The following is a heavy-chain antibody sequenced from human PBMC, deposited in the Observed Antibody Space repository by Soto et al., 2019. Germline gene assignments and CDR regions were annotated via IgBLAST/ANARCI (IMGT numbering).Heavy chain of an antibody. CDR3: GGSGSYYTFDY. D-gene: IGHD3-10*01. Sequence: PGGSLRLSCAASGFTVSSNYMSWVRQAPGKGLEWVSVIYNDGSTYYADSVKGRFAISRDNSKNTVYLQMNSLRVEDTAVYYCGGSGSYYTFDYWGQGTLVTVSS. J-gene: IGHJ4*02. CDR2: IYNDGST. V-gene: IGHV3-53*01. CDR1: GFTVSSNY.